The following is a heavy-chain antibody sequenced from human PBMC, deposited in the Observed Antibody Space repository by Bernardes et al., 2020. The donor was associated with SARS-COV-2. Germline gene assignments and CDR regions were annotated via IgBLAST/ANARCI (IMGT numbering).Heavy chain of an antibody. CDR2: FDPEDGET. J-gene: IGHJ6*02. CDR1: GYTLTELS. CDR3: ATSQVVVPAAIQGGYYYYYGMDV. V-gene: IGHV1-24*01. D-gene: IGHD2-2*02. Sequence: ASVKVSCKVSGYTLTELSMHWVRQAPGKGLKWMGGFDPEDGETIYAQKFQGRVTMTEDTSTDTAYMELSSLRSEDTAVYYCATSQVVVPAAIQGGYYYYYGMDVWGQGTTVTVSS.